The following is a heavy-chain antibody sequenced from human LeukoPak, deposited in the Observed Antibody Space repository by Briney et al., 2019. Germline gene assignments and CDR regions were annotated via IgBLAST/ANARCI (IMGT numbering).Heavy chain of an antibody. CDR3: ARGGYAVTSTIDY. D-gene: IGHD4-17*01. CDR1: GFTFSSYG. J-gene: IGHJ4*02. V-gene: IGHV3-33*01. CDR2: IWYDGSNK. Sequence: GGSLRLSCAASGFTFSSYGMHWVRQAPGKGLEWVAVIWYDGSNKYYADSVKGRFTISRDNSKNTLYLQMNSLRAEDTAVYYCARGGYAVTSTIDYWGQGTLVTVSS.